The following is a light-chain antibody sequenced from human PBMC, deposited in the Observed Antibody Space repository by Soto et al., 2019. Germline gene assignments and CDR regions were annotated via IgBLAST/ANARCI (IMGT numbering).Light chain of an antibody. V-gene: IGLV1-40*01. CDR1: SSNIGAGYE. J-gene: IGLJ1*01. CDR2: ENK. Sequence: QSVLTQPPSVSEAPGQRVTISCTGSSSNIGAGYEAHWYQQVPGTAPKLLIYENKNRPSGVPDRFSGSKSGTSASLAIPGLQAEDEAEYYCQSYESSLSGYVFGTGIKLTVL. CDR3: QSYESSLSGYV.